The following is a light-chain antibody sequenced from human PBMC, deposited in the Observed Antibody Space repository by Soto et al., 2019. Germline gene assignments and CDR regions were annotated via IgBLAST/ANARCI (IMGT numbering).Light chain of an antibody. Sequence: SVLNQPPSGFRSPGQSLTIPLPWTNQYVGGYNYVSWYQQYPGKVPKLMIYDVTKRPSGVPDRFSGSKSGNTASLTISGLQAEDEADYYCCSHTGSYTYVFGTGTKVTV. V-gene: IGLV2-11*01. CDR2: DVT. CDR1: NQYVGGYNY. J-gene: IGLJ1*01. CDR3: CSHTGSYTYV.